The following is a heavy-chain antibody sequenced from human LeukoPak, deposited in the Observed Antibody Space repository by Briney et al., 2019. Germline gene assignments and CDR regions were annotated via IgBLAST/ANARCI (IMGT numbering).Heavy chain of an antibody. V-gene: IGHV3-21*01. CDR3: ATPKSWGGLEDNWFDP. CDR2: ISSSSSYI. D-gene: IGHD3-10*01. CDR1: GFTFSSFS. Sequence: GGSLRLSCAASGFTFSSFSMNWVRQAPGKGLEWVSSISSSSSYIYYADSVKGRFTISRDNAKNSLYLQMNSLRAEDTAVYYCATPKSWGGLEDNWFDPWGQGTLVTVSS. J-gene: IGHJ5*02.